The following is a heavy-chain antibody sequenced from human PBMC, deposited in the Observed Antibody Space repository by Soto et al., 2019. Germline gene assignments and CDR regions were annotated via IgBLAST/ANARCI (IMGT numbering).Heavy chain of an antibody. V-gene: IGHV3-11*01. D-gene: IGHD1-26*01. Sequence: PGGSLRLSCAASGFTFSDYYMSWIRQAPGKGLEWVSYISSSGSTIYYADSVKGRFTISRDNAKNSLYLQMNSLRAEDTAVYYCATYSGNYERYGVYYGMDVWGQGTTVTVSS. J-gene: IGHJ6*02. CDR3: ATYSGNYERYGVYYGMDV. CDR2: ISSSGSTI. CDR1: GFTFSDYY.